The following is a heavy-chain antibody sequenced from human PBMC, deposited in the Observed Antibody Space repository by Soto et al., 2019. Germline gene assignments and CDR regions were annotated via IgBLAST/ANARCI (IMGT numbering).Heavy chain of an antibody. CDR1: GGSISSYY. CDR3: ARAGGYCSGGSCYSWHGFDY. D-gene: IGHD2-15*01. J-gene: IGHJ4*02. V-gene: IGHV4-59*01. CDR2: IYYSGST. Sequence: SETLSLTCTVSGGSISSYYWSWIRQPPGKGLEWIGYIYYSGSTNYNPSLKSRVTISVDTSKNQFSLKLSSVTAADTAVYYCARAGGYCSGGSCYSWHGFDYWGQGTLVTVSS.